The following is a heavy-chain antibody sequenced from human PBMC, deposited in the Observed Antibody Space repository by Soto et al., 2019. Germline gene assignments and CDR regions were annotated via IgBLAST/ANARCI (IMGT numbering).Heavy chain of an antibody. Sequence: QVQLQQWGAGLLKPSETLSLTCAVYGGSFSGYYWSWIRQPPGKGLEWIGEINHSGSTNYNPSLKSRVTISVDTSKNQFSLKLSSVTAADTAVYYCARVGIVATTEKYSFDYWGQGTLVTVSS. CDR3: ARVGIVATTEKYSFDY. CDR1: GGSFSGYY. D-gene: IGHD5-12*01. V-gene: IGHV4-34*01. J-gene: IGHJ4*02. CDR2: INHSGST.